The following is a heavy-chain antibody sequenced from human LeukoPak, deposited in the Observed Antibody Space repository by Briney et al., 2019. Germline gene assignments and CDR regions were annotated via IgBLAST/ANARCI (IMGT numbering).Heavy chain of an antibody. Sequence: GGSLRLSCAASGFTFNNYAMSWVRQAPGKGLEWVSAVSGSGGSTYYADSVKGRFTISRDNSKNTLYLQMNSLGAEDTAVYYCAGPYYYYGMDVWGQGTTVTVSS. J-gene: IGHJ6*02. V-gene: IGHV3-23*01. CDR2: VSGSGGST. CDR1: GFTFNNYA. CDR3: AGPYYYYGMDV.